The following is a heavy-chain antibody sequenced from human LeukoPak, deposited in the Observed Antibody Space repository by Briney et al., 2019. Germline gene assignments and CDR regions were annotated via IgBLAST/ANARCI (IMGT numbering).Heavy chain of an antibody. D-gene: IGHD4-17*01. CDR3: ARVNGDYAHFDY. CDR2: INHSGST. J-gene: IGHJ4*02. CDR1: GGSFSGYY. Sequence: PSETLSLTCAVYGGSFSGYYWSWIRQPPGKGLEWIGEINHSGSTNYNPSLKSRVTISVDTSKNQFSLKLSSVTAADTAVYYCARVNGDYAHFDYWGQGTLVTVSS. V-gene: IGHV4-34*01.